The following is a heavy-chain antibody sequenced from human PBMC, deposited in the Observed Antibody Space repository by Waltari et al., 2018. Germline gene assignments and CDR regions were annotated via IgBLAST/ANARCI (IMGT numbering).Heavy chain of an antibody. Sequence: QVQLVQSGAEVKKPGSSVKVSCKASGGTFSSYALSWVRQAPGQGLEWMGGIIPIFGTANYAQKFQGRVTITTDESTSTAYMELSSLRSEDTAVYYCARDGRIAAKDYYYYYGMDVWGQGTTVTVSS. D-gene: IGHD2-15*01. V-gene: IGHV1-69*05. J-gene: IGHJ6*02. CDR2: IIPIFGTA. CDR3: ARDGRIAAKDYYYYYGMDV. CDR1: GGTFSSYA.